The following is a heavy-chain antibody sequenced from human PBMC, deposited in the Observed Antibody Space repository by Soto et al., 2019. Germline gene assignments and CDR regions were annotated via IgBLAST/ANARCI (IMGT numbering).Heavy chain of an antibody. V-gene: IGHV3-48*03. J-gene: IGHJ4*02. CDR3: VRLRGLSGYRYGHLDY. D-gene: IGHD5-18*01. Sequence: QPGGSLRLSCAASGFTFSSYEMNWVRQAPGKGLEWVSYISSSGSSIYYADSVKGRFTISRDNAKNSLYLQMNRLRAEDTAVYYCVRLRGLSGYRYGHLDYWGQGALVTSPQ. CDR2: ISSSGSSI. CDR1: GFTFSSYE.